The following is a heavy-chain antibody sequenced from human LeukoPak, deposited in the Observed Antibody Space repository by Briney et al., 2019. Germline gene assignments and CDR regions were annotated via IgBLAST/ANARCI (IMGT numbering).Heavy chain of an antibody. J-gene: IGHJ4*02. V-gene: IGHV1-18*01. CDR3: AREGGLPNAEHFDY. D-gene: IGHD2-15*01. CDR1: GYTFTSYG. Sequence: EASVKVSCKASGYTFTSYGISWVRQAPGQGLEWMGWISAYNGNTNYAQKLQGRVTMTRNTSISTAYMELSSLRSEDTAVYYCAREGGLPNAEHFDYWGQGTLVTVSS. CDR2: ISAYNGNT.